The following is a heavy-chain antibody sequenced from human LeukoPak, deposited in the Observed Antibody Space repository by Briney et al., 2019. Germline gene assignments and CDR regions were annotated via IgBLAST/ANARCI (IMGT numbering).Heavy chain of an antibody. J-gene: IGHJ4*02. CDR1: GFTFSSYG. Sequence: GGSLRLSCAASGFTFSSYGMSWVRQAPGKGLEWVSAISGSGGSTYYADSVKGRFTISRDNSKNTLYLQMNSLRAEDTAVYYCAKDPLYYYDSSGYYGGYFDYWGQGTLVTVSS. CDR2: ISGSGGST. D-gene: IGHD3-22*01. CDR3: AKDPLYYYDSSGYYGGYFDY. V-gene: IGHV3-23*01.